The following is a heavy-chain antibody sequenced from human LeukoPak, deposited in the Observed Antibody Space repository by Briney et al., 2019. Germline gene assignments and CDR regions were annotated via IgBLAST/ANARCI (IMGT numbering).Heavy chain of an antibody. J-gene: IGHJ4*02. D-gene: IGHD2-2*01. V-gene: IGHV4-39*01. CDR3: VFHCSSTSCYGGY. CDR1: GGSISSSSYY. Sequence: SETLSLTCTVSGGSISSSSYYWGWIRQPPGKGLEWIGSIYYSGSTYYNPSLKSRVTISVDTSKNQFSLKLSSVTAADTAVYYCVFHCSSTSCYGGYWGQGTLVTVSS. CDR2: IYYSGST.